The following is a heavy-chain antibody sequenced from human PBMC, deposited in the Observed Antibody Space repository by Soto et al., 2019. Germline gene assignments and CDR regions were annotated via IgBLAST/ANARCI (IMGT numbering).Heavy chain of an antibody. J-gene: IGHJ2*01. V-gene: IGHV3-23*01. Sequence: EVQLLESGGGLVKPGGSLRLSCAASGFTFTNYAMTWVRQALGKGLEWVSSISGGDGDTSYADSVKGRFTISRDNSENTMFLQMNSLRPDDTAVYYCAKDRFTSTVRKYWFFDLWGRGTLVTVSS. CDR1: GFTFTNYA. CDR2: ISGGDGDT. D-gene: IGHD3-10*01. CDR3: AKDRFTSTVRKYWFFDL.